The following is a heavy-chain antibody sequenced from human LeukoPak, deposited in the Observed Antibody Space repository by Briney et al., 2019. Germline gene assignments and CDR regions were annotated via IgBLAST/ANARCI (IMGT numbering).Heavy chain of an antibody. CDR1: GYIFTAHY. D-gene: IGHD3-22*01. CDR2: ISAYNGNT. CDR3: ARASYYDSSGSSND. J-gene: IGHJ4*02. Sequence: ASVKVSCKASGYIFTAHYLHWVRQAPGQGLEWMGWISAYNGNTNYAQKLQGRVTMTTDTSTSTAYMELRSLRSDDTAVYYCARASYYDSSGSSNDWGQGTLVTVSS. V-gene: IGHV1-18*04.